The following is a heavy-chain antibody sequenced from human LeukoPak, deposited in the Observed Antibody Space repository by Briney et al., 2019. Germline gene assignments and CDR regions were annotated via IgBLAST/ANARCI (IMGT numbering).Heavy chain of an antibody. D-gene: IGHD3-22*01. CDR2: ISIGGISA. CDR1: GITLSNYV. J-gene: IGHJ4*02. V-gene: IGHV3-23*01. CDR3: AKGRDYYYSSPYYDKGGY. Sequence: GGSLRLSCAASGITLSNYVMSWVRQAPGKGLEWVSAISIGGISAYYADSVKGRFTISRDNPKNTLYLQMSNMRAEDTAICCCAKGRDYYYSSPYYDKGGYWGQGTLVTVSS.